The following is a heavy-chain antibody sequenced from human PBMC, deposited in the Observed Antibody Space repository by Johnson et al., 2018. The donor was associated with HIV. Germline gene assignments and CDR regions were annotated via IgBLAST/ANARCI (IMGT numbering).Heavy chain of an antibody. J-gene: IGHJ3*02. CDR3: ARRAYYYDSSGYYSHAFDI. CDR1: GFTFSDYY. Sequence: QVQLVESGGGLVKPGGSLRLSCAASGFTFSDYYMSWIRQAPGKGLEWVSYISSSGSTIYYADSVKGRFTISRDNAKNSLYLQMNSLRAEHTAVYYCARRAYYYDSSGYYSHAFDIWGQGTMVTVSS. D-gene: IGHD3-22*01. CDR2: ISSSGSTI. V-gene: IGHV3-11*04.